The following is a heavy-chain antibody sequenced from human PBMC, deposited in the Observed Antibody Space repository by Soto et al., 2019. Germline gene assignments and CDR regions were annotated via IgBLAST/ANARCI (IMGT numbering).Heavy chain of an antibody. D-gene: IGHD2-15*01. CDR2: ISNNGGST. J-gene: IGHJ6*02. Sequence: EVQLVESGGGLVQPGGSLRLSCSASGFTFSNYAMHWVRQAPGKGLEYVSGISNNGGSTYYADSVKGRFTISRDNSKNTLYLQMSSLRAEDTAVYYCVKDLFGSSSSYGMDVWGQGTTVTASS. CDR1: GFTFSNYA. CDR3: VKDLFGSSSSYGMDV. V-gene: IGHV3-64D*06.